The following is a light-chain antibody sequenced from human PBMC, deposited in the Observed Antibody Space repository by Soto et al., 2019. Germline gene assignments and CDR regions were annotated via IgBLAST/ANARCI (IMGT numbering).Light chain of an antibody. CDR1: QSVSSSY. Sequence: DIVFTQSPCTLSLSPLERSALSCRASQSVSSSYLAWYQQKPGQAPRLLIYGASSRATGIPDRFSGSGSATDFTLTISRLEPEDFAVYYCQQYGTSPPLTFGGGTKVDI. CDR2: GAS. J-gene: IGKJ4*01. V-gene: IGKV3-20*01. CDR3: QQYGTSPPLT.